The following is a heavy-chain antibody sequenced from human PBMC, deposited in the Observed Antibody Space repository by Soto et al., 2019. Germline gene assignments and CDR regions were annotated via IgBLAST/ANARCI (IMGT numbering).Heavy chain of an antibody. J-gene: IGHJ4*02. CDR1: GGSISSSSYY. D-gene: IGHD3-22*01. CDR2: IYYSGNT. V-gene: IGHV4-39*01. CDR3: ARALQPVIITLGY. Sequence: TLSLTCTVSGGSISSSSYYWGWIRQPPGKGLEWIGSIYYSGNTYYNPSLKSRVTISVDTSKNQFSLRLSSVTAADTAVYYCARALQPVIITLGYWGQGTLVTVSS.